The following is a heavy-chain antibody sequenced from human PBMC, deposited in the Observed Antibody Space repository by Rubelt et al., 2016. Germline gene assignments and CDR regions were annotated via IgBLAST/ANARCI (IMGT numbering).Heavy chain of an antibody. CDR3: ARMVNDFWSGYHNWFDP. V-gene: IGHV1-8*01. J-gene: IGHJ5*02. CDR2: MNPNSGNT. Sequence: QVQLVQSGAEVKKPGASVKVSCKASGYTFTSYAINWVRQATGQGLAWMGWMNPNSGNTGYAQKFQGRVTLTRHTSISTAYRELSSLRSEDTAVYYCARMVNDFWSGYHNWFDPWGQGTRVTVSS. CDR1: GYTFTSYA. D-gene: IGHD3-3*01.